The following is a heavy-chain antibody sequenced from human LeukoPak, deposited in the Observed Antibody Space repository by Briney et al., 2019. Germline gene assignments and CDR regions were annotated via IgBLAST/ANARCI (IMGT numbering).Heavy chain of an antibody. CDR3: AKDRTAYSYGSVDH. J-gene: IGHJ4*02. CDR1: GFKYDDHA. CDR2: ITWNSGRI. Sequence: GGSLRLSCAASGFKYDDHAMHWVRQAPGKGLEWVSGITWNSGRIGYADSVKGRFTISRDNAKNSLYLQVNSLREEDTALYYCAKDRTAYSYGSVDHWGRGTLVTVSS. V-gene: IGHV3-9*01. D-gene: IGHD5-18*01.